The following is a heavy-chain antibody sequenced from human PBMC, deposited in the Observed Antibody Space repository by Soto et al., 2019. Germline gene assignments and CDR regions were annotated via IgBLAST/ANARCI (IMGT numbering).Heavy chain of an antibody. CDR1: GFTFRSYG. CDR3: AKYRLANSPYYNYYYAMDV. J-gene: IGHJ6*02. D-gene: IGHD3-16*02. Sequence: QVQLVESGGGVVQPGRSLRLSCAASGFTFRSYGMQWVRQAPGKGLEWVAAISYDGSNKYYGDSVKGRFTISRDNSKNTLYLQMNSLRAEDTAVYYCAKYRLANSPYYNYYYAMDVWGQGTTVTVSS. CDR2: ISYDGSNK. V-gene: IGHV3-30*18.